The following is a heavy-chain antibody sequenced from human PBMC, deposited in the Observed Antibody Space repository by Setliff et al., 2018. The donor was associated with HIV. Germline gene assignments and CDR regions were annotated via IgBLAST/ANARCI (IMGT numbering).Heavy chain of an antibody. D-gene: IGHD1-26*01. CDR2: IYYSGST. Sequence: KPSETLSLTCTVSGGSISSYYWSWIRQPPGKGLEWIGYIYYSGSTNYNPSLKSRLTISMDTSKNQFSLKLNSVTAADTAVYYCAREVRWELPQGFDHWGQGSQVTVSS. V-gene: IGHV4-59*12. J-gene: IGHJ4*02. CDR1: GGSISSYY. CDR3: AREVRWELPQGFDH.